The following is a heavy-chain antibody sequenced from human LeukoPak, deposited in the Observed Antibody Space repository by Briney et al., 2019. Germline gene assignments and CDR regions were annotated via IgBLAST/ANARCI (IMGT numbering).Heavy chain of an antibody. CDR2: IIPIFGTA. CDR1: GGTFSSYA. D-gene: IGHD5-12*01. Sequence: SVKVSCKASGGTFSSYAISWVRQAPGQGLEWMGGIIPIFGTANYAQKFQGRVTITADESTSTAYMELSGLRSEDTAVYYCARAGVATIKYYFDYWGQGTLVTVSS. V-gene: IGHV1-69*13. CDR3: ARAGVATIKYYFDY. J-gene: IGHJ4*02.